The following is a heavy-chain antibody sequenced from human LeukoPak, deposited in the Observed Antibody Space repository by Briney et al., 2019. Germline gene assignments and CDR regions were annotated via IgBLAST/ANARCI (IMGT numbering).Heavy chain of an antibody. V-gene: IGHV3-66*01. J-gene: IGHJ6*02. D-gene: IGHD6-13*01. CDR3: ARDLRGSSWPYYYYGMDV. Sequence: GGSLRLSCAASGFTFSSYAMSWVRQAPGKGLEWVSVIYSGGSTYYADSVKGRFTISRDDSKNTLYLQMNSLRAEDTAVYYCARDLRGSSWPYYYYGMDVWGQGTTVTVSS. CDR2: IYSGGST. CDR1: GFTFSSYA.